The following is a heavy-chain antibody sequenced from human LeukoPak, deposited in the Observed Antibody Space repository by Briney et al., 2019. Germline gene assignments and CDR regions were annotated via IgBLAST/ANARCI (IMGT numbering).Heavy chain of an antibody. CDR2: IWMDGNNK. D-gene: IGHD6-13*01. CDR3: ARAQPTSSWTGFDI. Sequence: PGGFLRLSCAASGFSFSSYVMHWVRQAPGKRPEWVSNIWMDGNNKYYADSVKGRFTISTDNSQNTLYRQINSLRAEDTAEYYCARAQPTSSWTGFDIWGQGTMVTVSS. V-gene: IGHV3-33*01. CDR1: GFSFSSYV. J-gene: IGHJ3*02.